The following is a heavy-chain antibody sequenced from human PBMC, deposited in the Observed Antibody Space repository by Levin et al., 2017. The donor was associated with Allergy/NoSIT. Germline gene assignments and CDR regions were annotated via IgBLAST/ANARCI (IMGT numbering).Heavy chain of an antibody. Sequence: ASVKVSCKASGYTFTGYYMHWVRQAPGQGLEWMGWINPNSGGTNYAQKFQGWVTMTRDTSISTAYMELSRLRSDDTAVYYCARGRIAVAGTEFDYWGQGTLVTVSS. V-gene: IGHV1-2*04. CDR2: INPNSGGT. D-gene: IGHD6-19*01. J-gene: IGHJ4*02. CDR3: ARGRIAVAGTEFDY. CDR1: GYTFTGYY.